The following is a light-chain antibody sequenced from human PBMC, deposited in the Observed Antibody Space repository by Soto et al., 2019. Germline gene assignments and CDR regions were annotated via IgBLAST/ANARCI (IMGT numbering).Light chain of an antibody. Sequence: EIVMTQSPATLSVSPGERATLSCRASQSVSSNLAWYKQKPGQAPRLLIYGASTRATGIPARFSGSGSGTEFTLTISSLQSEYFAVYYCQQHNNWPPWTFGQGTKVEIK. J-gene: IGKJ1*01. CDR3: QQHNNWPPWT. CDR1: QSVSSN. CDR2: GAS. V-gene: IGKV3-15*01.